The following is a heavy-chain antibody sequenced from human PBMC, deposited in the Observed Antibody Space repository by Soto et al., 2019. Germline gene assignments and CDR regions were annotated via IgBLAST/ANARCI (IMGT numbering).Heavy chain of an antibody. Sequence: PSETLSLTCTVSGGSVSSGSYHWSWIRQPPGKGLEWIGYIYYSGSTNYNPSLKSRVTISVDTSKNQFSLTLSSVTAADTAVYYCARVSGYCSSTSCYGSYYYYYGIDVWGEGTTVTVSS. CDR2: IYYSGST. V-gene: IGHV4-61*01. CDR1: GGSVSSGSYH. CDR3: ARVSGYCSSTSCYGSYYYYYGIDV. D-gene: IGHD2-2*01. J-gene: IGHJ6*04.